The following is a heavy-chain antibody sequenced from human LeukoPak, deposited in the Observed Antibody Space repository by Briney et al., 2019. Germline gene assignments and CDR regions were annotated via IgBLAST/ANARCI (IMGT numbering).Heavy chain of an antibody. CDR2: ISAYNGNT. CDR1: GYTFTSYG. V-gene: IGHV1-18*01. D-gene: IGHD6-13*01. CDR3: ARDNFRSAAGRVGFDY. Sequence: ASVKVSCKASGYTFTSYGISWVRQAPGQGLEWMGWISAYNGNTNYAQKLQGRVTMTTDTSTGTAYMELRSLRSDDTAVYYCARDNFRSAAGRVGFDYWGQGTLVTVSS. J-gene: IGHJ4*02.